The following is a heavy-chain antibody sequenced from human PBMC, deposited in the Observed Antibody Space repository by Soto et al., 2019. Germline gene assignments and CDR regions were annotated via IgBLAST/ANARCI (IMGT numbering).Heavy chain of an antibody. D-gene: IGHD2-2*01. J-gene: IGHJ6*03. CDR3: ARIYCSSTSCYDYYYYYMDV. CDR2: IYPGDSDT. CDR1: GYNFTSYW. V-gene: IGHV5-51*01. Sequence: PGESLKISCKGSGYNFTSYWIGWVRQMPGKGLEWMGIIYPGDSDTRYSPSFQGQVTISADKSISTAYLQWSSLKASDTAMYYCARIYCSSTSCYDYYYYYMDVWGKGTTVTVSS.